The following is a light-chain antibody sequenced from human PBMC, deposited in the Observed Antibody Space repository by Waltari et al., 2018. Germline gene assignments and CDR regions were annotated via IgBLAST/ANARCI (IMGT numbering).Light chain of an antibody. J-gene: IGKJ2*01. V-gene: IGKV1-39*01. CDR1: HDISTY. Sequence: DIEMTQSPSSLSASVGARIPITCRASHDISTYLNWYQQRAGKAPKLLIYGASTLQTGVPPRFGGLGSGTNFTLRITSLQPGDFATYYCQQNYNIPRTFGQGTKVE. CDR3: QQNYNIPRT. CDR2: GAS.